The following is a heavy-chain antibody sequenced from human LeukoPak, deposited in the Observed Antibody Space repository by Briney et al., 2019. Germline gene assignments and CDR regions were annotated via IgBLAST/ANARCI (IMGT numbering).Heavy chain of an antibody. J-gene: IGHJ6*02. D-gene: IGHD6-25*01. CDR1: GGSISSYY. Sequence: SETLSLTCTVSGGSISSYYWSWIRQPAGKGLEWIGRIYTSGSTNYNPSLKSRVTMSVDTSKNQFSLKLSSVTAADTAVYYCASLISEDYYYYYGMDVWGQGTTVTVSS. V-gene: IGHV4-4*07. CDR2: IYTSGST. CDR3: ASLISEDYYYYYGMDV.